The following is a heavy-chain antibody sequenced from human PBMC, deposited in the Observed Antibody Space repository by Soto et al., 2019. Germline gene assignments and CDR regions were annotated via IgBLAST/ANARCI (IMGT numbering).Heavy chain of an antibody. Sequence: EVQLLESGGGLVQPGGSLRLSCAASGFTFSSYAMNWVRQAPGKGLEWVSVISGSGGSTYYADSVQGRFTISRDNSKNKLYLQLNSLRAEDTAVYYCARRSSGWYFDYWGQGALVTVSS. D-gene: IGHD6-19*01. V-gene: IGHV3-23*01. J-gene: IGHJ4*02. CDR1: GFTFSSYA. CDR2: ISGSGGST. CDR3: ARRSSGWYFDY.